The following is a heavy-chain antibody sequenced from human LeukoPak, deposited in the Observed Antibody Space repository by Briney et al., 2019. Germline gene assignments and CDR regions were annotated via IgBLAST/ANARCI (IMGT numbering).Heavy chain of an antibody. D-gene: IGHD1-1*01. J-gene: IGHJ6*02. CDR1: GGSISSYY. Sequence: PSETLSLTCTVSGGSISSYYWSWIRQPPGKGLEWIGYIYYSGSTNYSTSLKSRVTISVDTSKNQFSLKLSSVTAADTAVYYCARDRTRRGSNYYGMDVWGQGTTVTVSS. CDR3: ARDRTRRGSNYYGMDV. CDR2: IYYSGST. V-gene: IGHV4-59*01.